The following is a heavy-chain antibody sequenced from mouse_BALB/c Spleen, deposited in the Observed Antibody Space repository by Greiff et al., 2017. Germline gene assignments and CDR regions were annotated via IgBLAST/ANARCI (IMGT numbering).Heavy chain of an antibody. V-gene: IGHV5-17*02. CDR1: GFTFSSFG. Sequence: EVKLVESGGGLVQPGGSLKLSCAASGFTFSSFGMHWVRQAPEKGLEWVAYISSGSSTIYYADTVKGRFTISRDNPKNTLFLQMTSLRSEDTAMYYCAREGYDYDGYYFDYWGQGTTLTVSS. D-gene: IGHD2-4*01. CDR3: AREGYDYDGYYFDY. J-gene: IGHJ2*01. CDR2: ISSGSSTI.